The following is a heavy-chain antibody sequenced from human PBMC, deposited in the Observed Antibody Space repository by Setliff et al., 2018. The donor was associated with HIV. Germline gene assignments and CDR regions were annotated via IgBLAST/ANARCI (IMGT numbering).Heavy chain of an antibody. V-gene: IGHV3-21*01. CDR3: ARDPVPGLDF. D-gene: IGHD6-19*01. Sequence: GGSLRLSCAASGFTFSSYTMNWVRQAPGKGLEWVSSISSSSSNIYYADSVKGRFTISRDNAKNTLYLQMDSLRAEDTALYYCARDPVPGLDFWGQGTLVTVSS. CDR2: ISSSSSNI. CDR1: GFTFSSYT. J-gene: IGHJ4*02.